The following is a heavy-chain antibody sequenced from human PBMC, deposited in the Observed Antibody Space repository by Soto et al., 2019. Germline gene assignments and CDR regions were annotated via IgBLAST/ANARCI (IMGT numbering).Heavy chain of an antibody. CDR1: GFSFSTYA. CDR2: ISASGATT. J-gene: IGHJ3*02. D-gene: IGHD2-15*01. V-gene: IGHV3-23*01. Sequence: EVQLLESGGNLGQPGGSLRLSCAASGFSFSTYALTWVRQAPGKGLEWVSGISASGATTYYADSVKGRFTISRDNSKNTVFLQMTSLRAEDTALYYCAKWTDTVIEAALAGGAFDIWGQGTMVTVSS. CDR3: AKWTDTVIEAALAGGAFDI.